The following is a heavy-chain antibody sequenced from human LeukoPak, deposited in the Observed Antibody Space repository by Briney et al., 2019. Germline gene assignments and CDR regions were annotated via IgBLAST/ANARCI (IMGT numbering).Heavy chain of an antibody. Sequence: ASVKVSCKASGYTFTGYYMHWVRQAPGQGLEWMGWISAYNGNTNYAQKLQGRVTMTTDTSTSTAYMELRSLRSDDTAVYYCARGYLDGNWFDPWGQGTLVTVSS. CDR3: ARGYLDGNWFDP. CDR1: GYTFTGYY. V-gene: IGHV1-18*04. CDR2: ISAYNGNT. D-gene: IGHD5-24*01. J-gene: IGHJ5*02.